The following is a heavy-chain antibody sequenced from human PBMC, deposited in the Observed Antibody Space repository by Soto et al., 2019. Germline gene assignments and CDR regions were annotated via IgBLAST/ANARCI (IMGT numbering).Heavy chain of an antibody. CDR1: GFTFSSYG. D-gene: IGHD4-17*01. V-gene: IGHV3-30*03. J-gene: IGHJ5*02. CDR2: ISYDGSNK. Sequence: GGSLRLSCAASGFTFSSYGMHWVRQAPGKGLEWVAVISYDGSNKYYADSVKGRFTISRDNSKNTLYLQMNSLRAEDTAVYYCASGEGFMGPWGQGTLVTVSS. CDR3: ASGEGFMGP.